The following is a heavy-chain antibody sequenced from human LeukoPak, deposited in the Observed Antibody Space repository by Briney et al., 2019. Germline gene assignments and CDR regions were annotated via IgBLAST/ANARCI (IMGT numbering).Heavy chain of an antibody. CDR2: INGGGDIM. D-gene: IGHD3-10*01. CDR3: AMRDRGYGLDI. CDR1: GFSLRAYD. Sequence: GGSLRLSCAASGFSLRAYDLIWVRQAPGKGLDWVSIINGGGDIMMYEDSVNGRFTISRDNSKNTFYLQMNSLRVEDTAVYYCAMRDRGYGLDIWGQGTMVTVSS. J-gene: IGHJ3*02. V-gene: IGHV3-23*01.